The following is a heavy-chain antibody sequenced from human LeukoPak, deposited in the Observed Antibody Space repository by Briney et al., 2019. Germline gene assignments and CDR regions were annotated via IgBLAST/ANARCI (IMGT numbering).Heavy chain of an antibody. V-gene: IGHV3-33*06. D-gene: IGHD3-3*01. CDR2: IWYDGSNK. CDR1: GFTFSSYG. Sequence: PGRSLRLSCAASGFTFSSYGTHWVRQAPGKGLEWVAVIWYDGSNKYYADSVKGRFTISRDNSKNTLYLQMSSLGAEDTAVYYCAKSITIFGVVFYMDVWGKGTTVTVSS. CDR3: AKSITIFGVVFYMDV. J-gene: IGHJ6*03.